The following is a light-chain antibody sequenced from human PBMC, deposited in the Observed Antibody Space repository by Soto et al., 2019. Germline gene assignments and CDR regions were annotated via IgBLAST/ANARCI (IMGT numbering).Light chain of an antibody. J-gene: IGKJ1*01. Sequence: EIVLTQSPGTLSVSPGERATLSCRASQSVSSKLAWYQQKPGQAPRLLFYGASTGATGIPARFSGSGSETEFNHSISSLQCEDFAVYYCQQYNNWPGTFGQGTKVEIK. CDR1: QSVSSK. CDR3: QQYNNWPGT. CDR2: GAS. V-gene: IGKV3-15*01.